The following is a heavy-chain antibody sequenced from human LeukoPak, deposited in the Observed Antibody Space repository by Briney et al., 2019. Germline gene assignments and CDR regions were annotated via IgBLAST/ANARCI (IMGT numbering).Heavy chain of an antibody. D-gene: IGHD2-2*01. V-gene: IGHV4-4*07. J-gene: IGHJ4*02. Sequence: SETLSLACAVSGGSISSYYWSWIRQPAGKGLEWIGRIYTSGSTNYNPSLKSRVTMSVDTSKNQFSLKLSSVTAADTAVYYCARDCSSTSCYRYYFDYWGQGTLVTVSS. CDR2: IYTSGST. CDR1: GGSISSYY. CDR3: ARDCSSTSCYRYYFDY.